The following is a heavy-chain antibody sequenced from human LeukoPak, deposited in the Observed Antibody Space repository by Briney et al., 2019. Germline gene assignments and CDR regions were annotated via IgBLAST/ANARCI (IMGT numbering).Heavy chain of an antibody. V-gene: IGHV4-34*01. CDR1: GGSFSGYY. D-gene: IGHD4-11*01. J-gene: IGHJ6*03. CDR2: INHSGST. CDR3: ARDDYKKRPNYYYHYMDV. Sequence: SETLSLTWTVYGGSFSGYYWSWIRQPPGKGLEWIGEINHSGSTNYNPSLKSRVTISVDTSKNQFSLKRSSVTAADTAVYYCARDDYKKRPNYYYHYMDVWGKGTTVTVSS.